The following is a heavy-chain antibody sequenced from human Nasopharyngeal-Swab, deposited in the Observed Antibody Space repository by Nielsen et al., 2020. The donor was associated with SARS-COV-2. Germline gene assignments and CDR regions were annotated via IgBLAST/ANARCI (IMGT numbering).Heavy chain of an antibody. V-gene: IGHV4-31*02. CDR2: IYYSGST. J-gene: IGHJ6*04. CDR3: ARGFVGAYYDSNLDV. Sequence: WIRQPPGKGLEWIGYIYYSGSTYYNPSLKSRATISVDTSKNQFSLKLSSVTAADTAVYYCARGFVGAYYDSNLDVWGKGTTVTVSS. D-gene: IGHD3-22*01.